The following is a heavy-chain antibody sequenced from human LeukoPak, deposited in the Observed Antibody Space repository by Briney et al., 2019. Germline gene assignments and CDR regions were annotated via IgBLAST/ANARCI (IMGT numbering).Heavy chain of an antibody. CDR1: GYTFTSYS. CDR3: ASTSFLGLEVITDAFDI. J-gene: IGHJ3*02. D-gene: IGHD3-22*01. Sequence: ASVKVSCKASGYTFTSYSIIWVRQAPGQGLEWMGVINPSGGSTSYAQKFQGRVTMTRDTSTSTVYMELSSLRSEDTAVYYCASTSFLGLEVITDAFDIWGQGTMVTVSS. CDR2: INPSGGST. V-gene: IGHV1-46*01.